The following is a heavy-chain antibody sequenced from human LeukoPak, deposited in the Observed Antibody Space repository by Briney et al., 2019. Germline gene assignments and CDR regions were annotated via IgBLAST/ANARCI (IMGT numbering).Heavy chain of an antibody. V-gene: IGHV3-48*04. J-gene: IGHJ4*02. CDR3: ARAGYSSTWYHFYLDS. CDR2: INSGSSNI. D-gene: IGHD6-13*01. CDR1: GFTFGTCS. Sequence: PGGSLRLSCAASGFTFGTCSMNSVRQAPGKGLEWVSYINSGSSNIYYADSVKGRFTIYRDNAKNSLYLQMNSLRAEDTAVYSCARAGYSSTWYHFYLDSWGQGTLVTVSS.